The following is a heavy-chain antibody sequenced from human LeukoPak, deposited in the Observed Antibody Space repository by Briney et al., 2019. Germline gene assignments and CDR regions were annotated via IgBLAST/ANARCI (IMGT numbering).Heavy chain of an antibody. V-gene: IGHV4-38-2*01. CDR2: ISHSGTT. J-gene: IGHJ5*02. CDR1: GYSISSAYF. D-gene: IGHD4-17*01. Sequence: PSETLSLTCADSGYSISSAYFWGWVRQPPGKGLEWIGSISHSGTTYYKPSLKSRVTISLDTSKNQFSLNLTSVTAADTAVYYCARHWNDNGDYVGWFDPWGQGTLVTVSS. CDR3: ARHWNDNGDYVGWFDP.